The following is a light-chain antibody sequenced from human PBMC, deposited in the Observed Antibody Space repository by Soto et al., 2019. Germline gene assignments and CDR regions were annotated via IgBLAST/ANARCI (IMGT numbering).Light chain of an antibody. J-gene: IGKJ4*01. CDR1: QSLLYTNGYNY. Sequence: DIVMTQSPLSLPVTPGEPASISCRSSQSLLYTNGYNYLYWYLQKPGQSPRLLIYLGSNRASGVPDRFSGSGSGTDFTLKISTVEAEDVGVYYCLQALQTPLTFGGGTKVEIK. CDR2: LGS. CDR3: LQALQTPLT. V-gene: IGKV2-28*01.